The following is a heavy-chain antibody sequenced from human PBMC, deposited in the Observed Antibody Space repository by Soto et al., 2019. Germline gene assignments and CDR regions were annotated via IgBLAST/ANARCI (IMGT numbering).Heavy chain of an antibody. CDR3: ARPPGYISDWYYFDL. CDR2: ISPKSGGT. D-gene: IGHD6-19*01. CDR1: GYAFIDYY. J-gene: IGHJ4*02. Sequence: QVQLVQSGAEVKKPGASVKVSCEGSGYAFIDYYMHWVRQAPGQGFEWMGRISPKSGGTNYAQKFQGRVTMTWDTSLNTAYMELSSLMSEDTAVYYCARPPGYISDWYYFDLWGQGTLVTVSS. V-gene: IGHV1-2*02.